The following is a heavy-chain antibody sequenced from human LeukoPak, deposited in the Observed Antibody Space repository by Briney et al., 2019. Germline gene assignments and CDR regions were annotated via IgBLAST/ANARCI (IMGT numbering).Heavy chain of an antibody. CDR3: ATYSSSWNDY. J-gene: IGHJ4*02. V-gene: IGHV3-21*01. D-gene: IGHD6-13*01. Sequence: PGGSLRLFCAASGFTFSSYSMNWVRQAPGKGREWVLSISISSSYIYYAESVKGRFTISRDNAKNSLYLQMNSLRAEDTAVYYWATYSSSWNDYWGQGTLVTVSS. CDR1: GFTFSSYS. CDR2: ISISSSYI.